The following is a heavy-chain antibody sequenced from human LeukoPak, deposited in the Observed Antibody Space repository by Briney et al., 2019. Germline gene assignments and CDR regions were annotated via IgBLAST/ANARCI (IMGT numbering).Heavy chain of an antibody. CDR1: GFTFSSYS. J-gene: IGHJ4*02. CDR3: AKGGYSSSWYPFDY. CDR2: ISSSSSYI. V-gene: IGHV3-21*04. Sequence: GGSLRLSCAASGFTFSSYSMNWVRQAPGKGLEWVSSISSSSSYIYYADSVKGRFTISRDNAKNSLYLQMNSLRAEGTAVYYCAKGGYSSSWYPFDYWGQGTLVTVSS. D-gene: IGHD6-13*01.